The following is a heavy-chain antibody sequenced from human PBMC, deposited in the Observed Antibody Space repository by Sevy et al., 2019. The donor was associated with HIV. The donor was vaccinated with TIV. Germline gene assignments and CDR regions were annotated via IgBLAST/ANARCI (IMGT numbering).Heavy chain of an antibody. J-gene: IGHJ4*02. D-gene: IGHD6-13*01. CDR3: ATGIAAAGTHFDY. CDR2: FDREDGET. CDR1: GYTLTELS. Sequence: ASVKVSCKVSGYTLTELSMHWVRQAPGKGLEWMGGFDREDGETIYAQKFQGRVTMTEDTSTDTAYMELSSLRSEDTAVYYCATGIAAAGTHFDYWGQGTLVTVSS. V-gene: IGHV1-24*01.